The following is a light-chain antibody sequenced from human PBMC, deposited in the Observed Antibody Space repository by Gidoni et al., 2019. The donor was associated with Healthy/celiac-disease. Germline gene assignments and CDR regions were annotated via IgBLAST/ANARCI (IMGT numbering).Light chain of an antibody. CDR2: DVS. CDR1: SSDVGCYNY. J-gene: IGLJ2*01. CDR3: SSYTSSSTLYVV. V-gene: IGLV2-14*03. Sequence: QSALTQPASVSGSPGQSITISCTGTSSDVGCYNYVSWYQQHPGKAPNLMIYDVSNRPSGVSNRFSGSKSGNTASLTISGLQAEDEADYYCSSYTSSSTLYVVFGGGTKLTVL.